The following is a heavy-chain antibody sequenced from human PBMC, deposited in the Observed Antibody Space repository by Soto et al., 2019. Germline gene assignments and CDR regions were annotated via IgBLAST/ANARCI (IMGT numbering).Heavy chain of an antibody. D-gene: IGHD5-18*01. CDR2: ISYSGNS. J-gene: IGHJ5*02. Sequence: PSETLSLTCTVSGGSVSSVDYYWSWIRQPPGKGLEWIGDISYSGNSNYHPSLKSRVIISVDPFKNLFSLKLTSVTAADTAVYYCARIPVDTSMIYWLDPWGQGTLVTVS. V-gene: IGHV4-61*08. CDR3: ARIPVDTSMIYWLDP. CDR1: GGSVSSVDYY.